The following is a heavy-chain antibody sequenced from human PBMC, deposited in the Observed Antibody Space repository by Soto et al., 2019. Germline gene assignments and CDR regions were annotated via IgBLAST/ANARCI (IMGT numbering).Heavy chain of an antibody. CDR1: GISLTSGVVG. CDR3: AHRLPGPSGYDV. CDR2: IYWNDEQ. Sequence: QITLKESGPTLVKPTQTLTLTCTFSGISLTSGVVGVGWIRQPPGEALEWLALIYWNDEQYYKPSLRNRLTITRDTSKNQVVLTRTNMAAVDTATYYCAHRLPGPSGYDVWGQGTTVTVSS. D-gene: IGHD6-13*01. J-gene: IGHJ6*02. V-gene: IGHV2-5*01.